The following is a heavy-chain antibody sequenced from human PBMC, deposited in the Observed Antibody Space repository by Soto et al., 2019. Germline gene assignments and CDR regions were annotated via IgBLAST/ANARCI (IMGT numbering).Heavy chain of an antibody. CDR2: IYYSGST. J-gene: IGHJ4*02. CDR1: GGSISSYY. CDR3: ARRDDYDRYYLDY. D-gene: IGHD4-17*01. Sequence: SETLSLTCTVSGGSISSYYWSWIRQPPGKGLEWIGYIYYSGSTNYNPSLKSRVTISVDTSKNQFSLKLSSVTAADTAVYYCARRDDYDRYYLDYWGRGSLVTVSS. V-gene: IGHV4-59*08.